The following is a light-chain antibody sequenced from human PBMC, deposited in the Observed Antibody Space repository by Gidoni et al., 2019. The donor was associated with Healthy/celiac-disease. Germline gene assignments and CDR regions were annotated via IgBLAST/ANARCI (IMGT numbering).Light chain of an antibody. CDR1: QSISSW. V-gene: IGKV1-5*03. Sequence: DIQMTQSPSTLSASVGDRVTITCRASQSISSWLVWYQQKPGKAPKLLIYKASSLESGVPSRFSGSGSGTEFTLTISSLQPDDFATYYCQQYNSYPWTFXQXTKVEIK. CDR3: QQYNSYPWT. J-gene: IGKJ1*01. CDR2: KAS.